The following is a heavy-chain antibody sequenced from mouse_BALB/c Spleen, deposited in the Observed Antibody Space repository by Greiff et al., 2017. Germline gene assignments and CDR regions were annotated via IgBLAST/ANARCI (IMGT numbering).Heavy chain of an antibody. CDR2: INPSNGGT. D-gene: IGHD2-3*01. J-gene: IGHJ1*01. CDR3: TRSGDGYYYWYFDV. CDR1: GYTFTSYY. V-gene: IGHV1S81*02. Sequence: QVQLQQSGAELVKPGASVKLSCKASGYTFTSYYMYWVKQRPGQGLEWIGEINPSNGGTNFNEKFKSKATLTVDKSSSTAYMQLSSLTSEDSAVYYCTRSGDGYYYWYFDVWGAGTTVTVSS.